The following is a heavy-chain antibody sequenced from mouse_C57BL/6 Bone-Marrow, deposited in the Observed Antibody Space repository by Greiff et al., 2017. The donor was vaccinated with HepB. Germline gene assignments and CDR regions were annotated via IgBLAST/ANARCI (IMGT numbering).Heavy chain of an antibody. Sequence: QVQLQQSGAELARPGASVKLSCKASGYTFTSYGISWVKQRTGQGLEWIGEIYPRSGNTNYNEKFKGKATLTADKSSSTAYMELRSLTSEDSSVYFCARGDDDISSWFAYWGQGTLVTVSA. CDR1: GYTFTSYG. J-gene: IGHJ3*01. CDR2: IYPRSGNT. CDR3: ARGDDDISSWFAY. V-gene: IGHV1-81*01. D-gene: IGHD2-13*01.